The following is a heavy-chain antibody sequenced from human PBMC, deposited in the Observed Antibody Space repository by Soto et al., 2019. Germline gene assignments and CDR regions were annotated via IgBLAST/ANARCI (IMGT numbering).Heavy chain of an antibody. D-gene: IGHD6-13*01. J-gene: IGHJ6*02. Sequence: GEALKISCEGSGYSFTSYWISWVRQMPGKGLEWMGRIDPSDSYTNYSPSFQGHVTISADKSISTAYLQWSSLKASDTAMYYCATRFIAAAGTGDDYYDMDVWGQGTTVTVSS. V-gene: IGHV5-10-1*01. CDR1: GYSFTSYW. CDR2: IDPSDSYT. CDR3: ATRFIAAAGTGDDYYDMDV.